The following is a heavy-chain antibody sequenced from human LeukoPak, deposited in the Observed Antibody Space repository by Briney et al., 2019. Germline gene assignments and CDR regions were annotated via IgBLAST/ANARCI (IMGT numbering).Heavy chain of an antibody. Sequence: GASVNVSCKASGYTFTSYGISWVRQAPGQRLEWRGWISAYNVNTNSPQKLQGRVSMTTDTPTSTAYMELRSLRSDDTAVYYCARGGTQYYYDRSGYFDYWGQGTLVTVSS. D-gene: IGHD3-22*01. CDR2: ISAYNVNT. CDR3: ARGGTQYYYDRSGYFDY. V-gene: IGHV1-18*01. J-gene: IGHJ4*02. CDR1: GYTFTSYG.